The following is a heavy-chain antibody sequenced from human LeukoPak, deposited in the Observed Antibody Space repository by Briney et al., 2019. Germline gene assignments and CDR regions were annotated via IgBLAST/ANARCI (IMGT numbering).Heavy chain of an antibody. V-gene: IGHV3-7*03. Sequence: PGGSLRLSCAASGFTSSSYWMSWVRQAPGKGLEWVANIKQDGSEKYYVDSVKGRFTISRDNAKNSLYPQMNSLRAEDTAVYYCARDDYYDSSDVYGMDVWGQGTTVTVSS. CDR3: ARDDYYDSSDVYGMDV. J-gene: IGHJ6*02. CDR2: IKQDGSEK. CDR1: GFTSSSYW. D-gene: IGHD3-22*01.